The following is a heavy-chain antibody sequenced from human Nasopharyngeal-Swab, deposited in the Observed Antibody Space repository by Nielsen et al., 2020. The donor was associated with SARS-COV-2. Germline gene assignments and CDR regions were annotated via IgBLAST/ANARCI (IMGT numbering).Heavy chain of an antibody. J-gene: IGHJ4*02. V-gene: IGHV1-3*01. CDR3: ARERPEHYFDL. D-gene: IGHD2-21*01. Sequence: WVRHAPGQSLEWMGWINGDTGNTKYPEKFQGRVTITRDRSTKTAYMELRSLRSEDTAVYYCARERPEHYFDLWGPGTLVTVSS. CDR2: INGDTGNT.